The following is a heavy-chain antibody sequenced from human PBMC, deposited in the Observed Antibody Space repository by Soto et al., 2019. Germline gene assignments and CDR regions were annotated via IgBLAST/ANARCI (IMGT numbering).Heavy chain of an antibody. J-gene: IGHJ6*02. Sequence: QVQLVPSAAEVKKPGASLKVSCQASGYTFIRYGISWVRLAPGQGLEWMGWISPYNDYTIYAQKLQGRVTMTTDTSTRTVYMELRSLKSNVTAVYYCARGGFCDNYWGKLSHYGLDVWGQGTSVTVSS. V-gene: IGHV1-18*01. CDR3: ARGGFCDNYWGKLSHYGLDV. D-gene: IGHD3-16*01. CDR1: GYTFIRYG. CDR2: ISPYNDYT.